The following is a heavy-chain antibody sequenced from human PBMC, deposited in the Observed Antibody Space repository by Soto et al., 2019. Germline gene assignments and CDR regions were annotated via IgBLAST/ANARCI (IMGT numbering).Heavy chain of an antibody. CDR1: GVSISSYY. Sequence: QVQLQESGPGLVKPSETLSLTCTVSGVSISSYYWSWIRQPPGRGLEWLGYIYNSGRTNYNPARKSRVPISVDMSKNQFSMKLNSVTAADTSVYYCARHESSGWYYFDYWGQGTLVTVSS. V-gene: IGHV4-59*08. CDR2: IYNSGRT. D-gene: IGHD6-19*01. J-gene: IGHJ4*02. CDR3: ARHESSGWYYFDY.